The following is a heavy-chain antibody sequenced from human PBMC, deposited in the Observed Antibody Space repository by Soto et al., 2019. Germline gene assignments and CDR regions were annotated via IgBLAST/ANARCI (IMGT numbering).Heavy chain of an antibody. CDR1: GYTFTSYD. V-gene: IGHV1-8*01. CDR2: MNPNSGNT. Sequence: ASVKVSCKASGYTFTSYDINWVRQATGQGLEWMGWMNPNSGNTGYAQKFQGRVTMTRNTSISTAYMELSSLRSEDTAVYCCARGPNTHYYYYYMDVWGKGTTVTVS. D-gene: IGHD5-18*01. J-gene: IGHJ6*03. CDR3: ARGPNTHYYYYYMDV.